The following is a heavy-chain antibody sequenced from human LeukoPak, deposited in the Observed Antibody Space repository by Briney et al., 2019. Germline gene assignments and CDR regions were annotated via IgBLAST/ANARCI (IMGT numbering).Heavy chain of an antibody. CDR1: GFGFSNFW. CDR3: AKDRGDSNGWSYFDH. D-gene: IGHD6-19*01. V-gene: IGHV3-74*01. CDR2: IKPDGTTS. Sequence: PGGSLRLSCAASGFGFSNFWMHWVRQAPGKGLVWVSRIKPDGTTSVYADSVKGRFTISRDTSKNTLDLQMNSLRAEDTAVYYCAKDRGDSNGWSYFDHWGQGTPVTVSS. J-gene: IGHJ4*02.